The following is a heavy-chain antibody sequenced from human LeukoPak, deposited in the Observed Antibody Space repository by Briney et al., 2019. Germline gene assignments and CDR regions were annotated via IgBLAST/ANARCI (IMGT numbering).Heavy chain of an antibody. Sequence: GASLRLSCAASGFTFSSYAMSWVRQAPGKGLEWASAISGSGGSTYYADSVKGRFTISRDNSKNTLYLQMNSLRAEDTTVYYCAKDKEQHYYDSSGYYSWGQGTLVTVSS. CDR1: GFTFSSYA. CDR2: ISGSGGST. D-gene: IGHD3-22*01. J-gene: IGHJ4*02. V-gene: IGHV3-23*01. CDR3: AKDKEQHYYDSSGYYS.